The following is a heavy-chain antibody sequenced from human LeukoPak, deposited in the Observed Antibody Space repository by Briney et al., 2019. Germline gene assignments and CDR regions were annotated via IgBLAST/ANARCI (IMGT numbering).Heavy chain of an antibody. CDR2: IYYSGST. V-gene: IGHV4-59*08. J-gene: IGHJ4*02. CDR3: ARQGTPRYSYGPFDY. D-gene: IGHD5-18*01. Sequence: SETLSLTCAVSGGSISSYYWSWIRQPPGKALEWIGYIYYSGSTNYNPSLKSRVTISVDTSKNQFSLKLSSVTAADTAVYYCARQGTPRYSYGPFDYWGQGTLVTVSS. CDR1: GGSISSYY.